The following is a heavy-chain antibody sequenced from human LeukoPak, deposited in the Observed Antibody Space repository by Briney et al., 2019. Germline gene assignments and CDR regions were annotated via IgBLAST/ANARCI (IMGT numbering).Heavy chain of an antibody. CDR2: ISHDGNNK. CDR1: GFTFSNYG. CDR3: AKDPAAVYCGGDCYPEYFQH. V-gene: IGHV3-30-3*01. Sequence: PGRSLRLSCAASGFTFSNYGIYWVRQAPGKGLEWVTVISHDGNNKYYADSVKGRFTISRDNSKNTLYLQMNSLRAEDTAVYYCAKDPAAVYCGGDCYPEYFQHWGQGTLVTVSS. D-gene: IGHD2-21*01. J-gene: IGHJ1*01.